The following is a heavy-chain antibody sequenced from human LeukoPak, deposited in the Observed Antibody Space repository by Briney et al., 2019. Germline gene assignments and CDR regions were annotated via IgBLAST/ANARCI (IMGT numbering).Heavy chain of an antibody. Sequence: GGSLRLSCAASGFTFSSYSMNWVRQAPGKGLEWVSSISSSSSYIYYADSVKGRFTISRDNAKNSLYLQMNSLRAEDTAVYYCAREGLYYDFWSGYYTGVRWFDPWGQGTLVTVSS. CDR3: AREGLYYDFWSGYYTGVRWFDP. D-gene: IGHD3-3*01. CDR2: ISSSSSYI. J-gene: IGHJ5*02. V-gene: IGHV3-21*01. CDR1: GFTFSSYS.